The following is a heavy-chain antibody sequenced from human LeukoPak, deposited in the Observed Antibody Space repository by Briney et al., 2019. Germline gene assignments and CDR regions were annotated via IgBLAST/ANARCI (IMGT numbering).Heavy chain of an antibody. D-gene: IGHD5-12*01. J-gene: IGHJ4*02. CDR3: ARESSGYDFVFDY. V-gene: IGHV3-48*04. CDR1: GFTFSSYS. Sequence: PGGSLRLSCAASGFTFSSYSMNWVRQAPGKGLEWVSYISSSSSTIYYADSVKGRFTISRDNAKNSLYLQMNSLRADDTAVYYCARESSGYDFVFDYWGRGTLVTVSS. CDR2: ISSSSSTI.